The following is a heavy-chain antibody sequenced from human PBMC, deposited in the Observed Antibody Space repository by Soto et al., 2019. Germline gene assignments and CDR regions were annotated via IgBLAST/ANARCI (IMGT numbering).Heavy chain of an antibody. CDR3: AKGKRITIFGVVSTESLVHYYMDV. CDR1: PFTFRSYS. CDR2: ISGSGGST. V-gene: IGHV3-23*01. D-gene: IGHD3-3*01. Sequence: PGGSLRLSCAASPFTFRSYSMHWVRQAPGKGLEWVTSISGSGGSTYYADSVKGRFTISRDNSKNTLYLQMNSLRAEDTAVYYCAKGKRITIFGVVSTESLVHYYMDVWGKGTTVTVSS. J-gene: IGHJ6*03.